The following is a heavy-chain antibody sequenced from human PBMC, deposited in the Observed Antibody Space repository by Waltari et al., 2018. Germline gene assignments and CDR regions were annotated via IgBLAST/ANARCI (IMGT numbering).Heavy chain of an antibody. CDR3: ARETDDSSRGIYYFDY. J-gene: IGHJ4*02. CDR1: GYTFTSYG. D-gene: IGHD3-22*01. V-gene: IGHV1-18*01. Sequence: QVQLVQSGAEVKKPGASVKVSCKASGYTFTSYGISWVRQAPGQGLEGMGWISAYKGNTNDAQQLQGRVTRTTDTSTSTAYMELRSLRSDDTAVYYCARETDDSSRGIYYFDYWGQGTLVTVSS. CDR2: ISAYKGNT.